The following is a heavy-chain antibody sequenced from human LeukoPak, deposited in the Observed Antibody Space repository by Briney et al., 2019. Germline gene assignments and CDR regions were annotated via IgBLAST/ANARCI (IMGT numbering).Heavy chain of an antibody. CDR1: GFNFRTYG. Sequence: GGSLRLSCATSGFNFRTYGMSWIRQAPGKGLEWVAGISGSAYTTHYADSVKGRFTISRDSSRNTLFLHMNTLRAEDTAIYYCAKDRTVGASYWYFDLWGRGTLVTVSS. CDR2: ISGSAYTT. V-gene: IGHV3-23*01. CDR3: AKDRTVGASYWYFDL. J-gene: IGHJ2*01. D-gene: IGHD1-26*01.